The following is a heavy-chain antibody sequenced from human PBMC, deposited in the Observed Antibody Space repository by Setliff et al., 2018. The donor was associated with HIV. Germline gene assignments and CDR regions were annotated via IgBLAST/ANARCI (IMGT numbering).Heavy chain of an antibody. CDR1: GYTFSSYG. Sequence: SVKVSCKASGYTFSSYGISWVRQAPGQGLEWMGGIIPIFGTADYAQKFQGRVTITADESTSTAYMKLSSLRSEDTAVYYCARDPRIAVARDYYYYYMDVWGKGTTVTVSS. J-gene: IGHJ6*03. CDR3: ARDPRIAVARDYYYYYMDV. D-gene: IGHD6-19*01. CDR2: IIPIFGTA. V-gene: IGHV1-69*13.